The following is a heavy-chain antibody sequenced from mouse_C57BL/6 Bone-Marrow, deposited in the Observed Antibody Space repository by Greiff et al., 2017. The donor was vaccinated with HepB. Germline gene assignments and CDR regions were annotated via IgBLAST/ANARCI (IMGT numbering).Heavy chain of an antibody. CDR2: INYDGSST. D-gene: IGHD1-1*01. V-gene: IGHV5-16*01. J-gene: IGHJ1*03. CDR3: ARDRDYYGSSYDWYFDV. CDR1: GFTFSDYY. Sequence: EVKLVESEGGLVQPGSSMKLSCTASGFTFSDYYMAWVRQVPEKGLEWVANINYDGSSTYYLDSLKSRFIISRDNAQNILYLQMSSLKSEDTATYYCARDRDYYGSSYDWYFDVWGTGTTVTVSS.